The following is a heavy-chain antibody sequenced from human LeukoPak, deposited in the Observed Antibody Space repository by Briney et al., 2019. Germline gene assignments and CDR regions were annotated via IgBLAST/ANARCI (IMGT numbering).Heavy chain of an antibody. D-gene: IGHD3-10*01. J-gene: IGHJ5*02. CDR2: MNPNSGNT. Sequence: ASVKVSCKASGYTFTSYDINWVRQATGQGLEWMGWMNPNSGNTGYAQKFQGRVTMTRNTSISTAYMELSSLRSEDTAVYYYARGRDWFGELARSIWVGPWGQGTLVTVSS. CDR3: ARGRDWFGELARSIWVGP. CDR1: GYTFTSYD. V-gene: IGHV1-8*01.